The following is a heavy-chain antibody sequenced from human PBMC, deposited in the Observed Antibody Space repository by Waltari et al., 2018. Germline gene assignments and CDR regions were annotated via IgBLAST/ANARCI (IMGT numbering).Heavy chain of an antibody. CDR1: GFTFSSHW. Sequence: EVQLMESGGGLVQPGGSLRLSCAASGFTFSSHWMTWVRQAPGKGVGGVANIKEEGSEKYYVDSVKGRFTISRDNAKNSLYLQMNSRRVEDAAVYYCARLIGGTLTEYYQWGQGTLVTVPS. D-gene: IGHD1-26*01. V-gene: IGHV3-7*01. CDR3: ARLIGGTLTEYYQ. CDR2: IKEEGSEK. J-gene: IGHJ1*01.